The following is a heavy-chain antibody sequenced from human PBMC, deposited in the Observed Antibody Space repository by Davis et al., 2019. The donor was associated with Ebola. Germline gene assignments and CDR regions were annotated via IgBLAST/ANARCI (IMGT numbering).Heavy chain of an antibody. V-gene: IGHV3-23*01. CDR1: VITFSSYA. J-gene: IGHJ6*04. CDR2: ISGSGGST. Sequence: GESLKISCTDSVITFSSYAMTWVRQAPGKGLEWVPAISGSGGSTYYADFVKGRFTHSRDNSKNKLFLQMNSLRAEDTAIYYRARDGVRERGFSGRDYFFYGMDVWGKGTAVTVSS. D-gene: IGHD5-12*01. CDR3: ARDGVRERGFSGRDYFFYGMDV.